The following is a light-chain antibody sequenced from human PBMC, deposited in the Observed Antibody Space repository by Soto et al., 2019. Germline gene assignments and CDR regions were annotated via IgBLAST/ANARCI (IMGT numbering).Light chain of an antibody. Sequence: DIVLTQSPCTLSFSAGERATLSSRASQSVSSSYLAWYQQQPGQAPRLLIYGASSSATGIPDRFSGSGSGTDFTLTISSLEPEDFAVYYCQQYGSSQWTFGQGTKVDIK. V-gene: IGKV3-20*01. J-gene: IGKJ1*01. CDR1: QSVSSSY. CDR3: QQYGSSQWT. CDR2: GAS.